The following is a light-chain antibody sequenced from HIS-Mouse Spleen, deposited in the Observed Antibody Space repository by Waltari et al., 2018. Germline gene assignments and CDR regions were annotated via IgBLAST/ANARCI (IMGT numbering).Light chain of an antibody. CDR3: QQRSNWPPLT. CDR1: QSVRSY. CDR2: DAS. V-gene: IGKV3-11*01. Sequence: EIVLTQSPATLSLSPGERATLPCRASQSVRSYLAWYQQTPGQAPRLLIYDASNRATGIPARFSGSGSGTDFTLTISSLEPEDFAVYYCQQRSNWPPLTFGGGTKVEIK. J-gene: IGKJ4*01.